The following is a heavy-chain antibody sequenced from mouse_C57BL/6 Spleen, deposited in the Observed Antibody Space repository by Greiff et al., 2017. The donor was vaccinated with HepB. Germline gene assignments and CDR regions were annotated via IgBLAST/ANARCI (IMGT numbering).Heavy chain of an antibody. CDR1: GYAFSSYW. D-gene: IGHD1-1*01. Sequence: QVQLQQSGAELVKPGASVKISCKASGYAFSSYWMNWVKQRPGKGLEWIGQIYPGDGDTNYNGKFQGKATLTADKSSSTAYMQLSSLTSEDSAVYFCARWITTVVADAMDYWGQGTSVTVSS. J-gene: IGHJ4*01. CDR3: ARWITTVVADAMDY. CDR2: IYPGDGDT. V-gene: IGHV1-80*01.